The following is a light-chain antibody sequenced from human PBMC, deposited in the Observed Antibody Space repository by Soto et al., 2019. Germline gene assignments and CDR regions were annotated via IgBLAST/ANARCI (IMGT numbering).Light chain of an antibody. CDR3: QQRGTWPLT. J-gene: IGKJ4*01. V-gene: IGKV3-11*01. Sequence: EIVLIQSPATLSLSAGERATLSCWASQSVSTYLAWYQQKPGQAPGLLIYDASNRATGIPARFSGSGSGTDFTLSISSLEPEDFGVYYCQQRGTWPLTFGGGTEVEIK. CDR2: DAS. CDR1: QSVSTY.